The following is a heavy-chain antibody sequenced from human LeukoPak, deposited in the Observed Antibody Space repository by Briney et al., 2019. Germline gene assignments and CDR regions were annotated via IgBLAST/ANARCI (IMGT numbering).Heavy chain of an antibody. V-gene: IGHV1-2*02. D-gene: IGHD3-22*01. Sequence: ASVKVSCKASAYSFTDYYIYWVRQAPGQGLEWMGWVNPNTGGTIYGQDFQGRVTMTGDTSITTAYMELSSLRPDDTAVYYCARVTVSRSYYDSMLIDYWGQGTLVTVSS. J-gene: IGHJ4*02. CDR2: VNPNTGGT. CDR1: AYSFTDYY. CDR3: ARVTVSRSYYDSMLIDY.